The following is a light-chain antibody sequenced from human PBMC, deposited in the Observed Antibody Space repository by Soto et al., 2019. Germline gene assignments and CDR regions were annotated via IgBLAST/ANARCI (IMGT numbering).Light chain of an antibody. CDR2: STS. Sequence: QAVVTQEPSLTVSPGGTVTLTCASSTGAVTGGYYPNWFQRKPGQAPRPLIYSTSNKHSWTPARFSGSLLGGKAALTLSGVQPEDEAEYYCLLYYGSAQLIFGGGTKLTVL. CDR3: LLYYGSAQLI. V-gene: IGLV7-43*01. CDR1: TGAVTGGYY. J-gene: IGLJ2*01.